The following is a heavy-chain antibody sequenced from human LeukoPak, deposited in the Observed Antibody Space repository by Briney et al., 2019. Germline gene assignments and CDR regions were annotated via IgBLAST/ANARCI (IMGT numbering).Heavy chain of an antibody. CDR3: VRDLRMRCSSTSSYDYYGMDV. D-gene: IGHD2-2*01. Sequence: SETLSLTCTVSVHSISSYYWSWIRQPPGKGLEWIGYNYYSGSTNYNPSLKSPVTISLDPSQSLFSLTLSSVTASDTAVYYCVRDLRMRCSSTSSYDYYGMDVWGQGTTVTVSS. CDR2: NYYSGST. J-gene: IGHJ6*02. V-gene: IGHV4-59*01. CDR1: VHSISSYY.